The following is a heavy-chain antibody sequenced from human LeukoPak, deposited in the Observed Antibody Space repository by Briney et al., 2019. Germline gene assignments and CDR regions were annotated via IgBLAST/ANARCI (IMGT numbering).Heavy chain of an antibody. D-gene: IGHD2-8*01. V-gene: IGHV4-39*07. J-gene: IGHJ5*02. CDR1: GGSISSSSRY. CDR3: ARGLVILYREHNWFDP. CDR2: IYYSGTT. Sequence: SETLSLTCTVSGGSISSSSRYWGWIRQPPGKGLEWIGSIYYSGTTYYSPSLKSRVTISVDTSKNQFSLKLSSVTAADTAVYYCARGLVILYREHNWFDPWGQGTLVTVSS.